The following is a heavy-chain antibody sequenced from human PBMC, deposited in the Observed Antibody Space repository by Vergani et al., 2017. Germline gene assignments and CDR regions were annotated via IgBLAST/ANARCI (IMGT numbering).Heavy chain of an antibody. CDR3: ATRPYSGSYA. Sequence: EVQLVESGGGLVQPGGSLRLFCAVSGFTFSSYAMSWVRQAPGKGLELVSAISCSGGSTYYADSVKGRFTISRDNSKNTLYLQMNSLRAEDTAVYYCATRPYSGSYAWGQGTLVTVSS. J-gene: IGHJ5*02. V-gene: IGHV3-23*04. D-gene: IGHD1-26*01. CDR1: GFTFSSYA. CDR2: ISCSGGST.